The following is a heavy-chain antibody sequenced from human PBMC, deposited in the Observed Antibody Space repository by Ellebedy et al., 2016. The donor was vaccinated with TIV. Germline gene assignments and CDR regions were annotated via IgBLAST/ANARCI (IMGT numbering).Heavy chain of an antibody. Sequence: GESLKISCAGSGFTFRSYAMNWVRQAPGKGLEWVSGISVSGTRTYFADSVKGRFAISRDDSKNTVYLQMNSLRAEDTAVYYCGGPGPAPTNWFDPWGQGTLVTVSS. CDR1: GFTFRSYA. J-gene: IGHJ5*02. V-gene: IGHV3-23*01. CDR3: GGPGPAPTNWFDP. CDR2: ISVSGTRT.